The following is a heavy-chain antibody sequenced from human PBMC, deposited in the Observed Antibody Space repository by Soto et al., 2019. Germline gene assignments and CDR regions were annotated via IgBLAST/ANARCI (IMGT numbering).Heavy chain of an antibody. D-gene: IGHD5-18*01. V-gene: IGHV1-69*01. J-gene: IGHJ6*02. CDR2: IIPIFGTA. CDR1: GGTFSSYA. CDR3: ARVIGTRGYSYGDPDFYGMDV. Sequence: QVQLVQSGAEVKKPGSSVKVSCKASGGTFSSYAISWVRQAPGQGLEWMGGIIPIFGTANYAQKFQGRVTLTADESTSTAYMELSSLRSEDTAVYYCARVIGTRGYSYGDPDFYGMDVWGQGTTVTVSS.